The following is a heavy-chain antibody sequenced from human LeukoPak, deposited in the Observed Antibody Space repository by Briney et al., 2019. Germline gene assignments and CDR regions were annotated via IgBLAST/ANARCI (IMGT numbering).Heavy chain of an antibody. J-gene: IGHJ3*02. Sequence: SETLSLTCAVYGGSFSGYYWSWIRQPPGKGLEWIGEINHSGSTNYNPSLKSRVTISVDTSKNQFSLKLSSVTAADTAVYYCARHHIVVVVAATKRAFDIWGQGTMVTVFS. CDR1: GGSFSGYY. V-gene: IGHV4-34*01. CDR2: INHSGST. D-gene: IGHD2-15*01. CDR3: ARHHIVVVVAATKRAFDI.